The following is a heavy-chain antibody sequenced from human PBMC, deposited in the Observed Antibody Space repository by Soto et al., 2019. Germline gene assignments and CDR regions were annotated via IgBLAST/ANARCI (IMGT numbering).Heavy chain of an antibody. Sequence: VQLVESGGGVVQPGRSLRLSCAASGFTFSTYGMHWVRQAPGKGLEWVAAIWIDGSENFYAYSVKGRITISRDNSSNTMYPQRNNLRVDDTALCYCATPSSCCSSRTGCAYWYFYLWGRGTLVTFSS. V-gene: IGHV3-33*03. CDR1: GFTFSTYG. D-gene: IGHD2-2*01. CDR2: IWIDGSEN. J-gene: IGHJ2*01. CDR3: ATPSSCCSSRTGCAYWYFYL.